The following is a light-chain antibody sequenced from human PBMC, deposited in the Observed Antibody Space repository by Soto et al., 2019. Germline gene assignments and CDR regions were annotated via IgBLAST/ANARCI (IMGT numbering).Light chain of an antibody. V-gene: IGLV3-1*01. CDR2: QDS. CDR3: QAWDSITEVV. Sequence: SYELTQPPSVSVSPGQTASITCSGDKLGDKYACWYQQKPGQSPVLVIYQDSKRPSGIPERFSGSNSGNTATLTISGTQAMDEADYYCQAWDSITEVVFGGGTKVTVL. CDR1: KLGDKY. J-gene: IGLJ2*01.